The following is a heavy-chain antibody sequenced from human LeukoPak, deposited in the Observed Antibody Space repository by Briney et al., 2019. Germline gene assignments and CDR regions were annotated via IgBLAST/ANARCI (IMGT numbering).Heavy chain of an antibody. CDR1: GFTFSGSA. CDR2: IRSKANSYAT. Sequence: PGGSLRLSCAASGFTFSGSAMHWVRQASGKGLEWVGRIRSKANSYATAYAASVKGRFTISRDDSKNTAYLQMNSLKTEDTAMYYCTSRGYSSGWSDPFDYWGQGTLVTVSS. J-gene: IGHJ4*02. D-gene: IGHD6-19*01. V-gene: IGHV3-73*01. CDR3: TSRGYSSGWSDPFDY.